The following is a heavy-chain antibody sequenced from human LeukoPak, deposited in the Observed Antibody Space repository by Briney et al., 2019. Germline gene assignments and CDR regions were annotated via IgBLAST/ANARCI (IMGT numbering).Heavy chain of an antibody. Sequence: GGSLRLSCAASGFTFSSYAMSWVRQAPGKGLEWVSANSGSGGSTYYADPVKGRFTISRDNSKNTLYLQMNSLRAEDTAVYYCARDGVSIMWIQLWSHYYYYGMDVWGQGTTVTVSS. V-gene: IGHV3-23*01. J-gene: IGHJ6*02. CDR2: NSGSGGST. CDR1: GFTFSSYA. D-gene: IGHD5-18*01. CDR3: ARDGVSIMWIQLWSHYYYYGMDV.